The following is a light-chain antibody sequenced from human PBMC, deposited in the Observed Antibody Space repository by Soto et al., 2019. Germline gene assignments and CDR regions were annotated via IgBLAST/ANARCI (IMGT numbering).Light chain of an antibody. V-gene: IGLV1-44*01. CDR3: AAWDDSLNGWV. Sequence: QSVLTQPPSASGTPGQRVTISSSGSSSNIGSNTVNWYQQVSGTAPKLLIYNNNQRPSGVPDRFSGSKSGTSASLAISGLQSEDEAEYYCAAWDDSLNGWVFGGGTKLTVL. CDR1: SSNIGSNT. J-gene: IGLJ3*02. CDR2: NNN.